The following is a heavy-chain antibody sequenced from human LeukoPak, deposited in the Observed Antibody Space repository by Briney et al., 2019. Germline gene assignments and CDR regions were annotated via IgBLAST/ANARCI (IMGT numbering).Heavy chain of an antibody. J-gene: IGHJ4*02. CDR1: GGSISSGDYY. CDR2: IYYSGST. D-gene: IGHD3-22*01. V-gene: IGHV4-30-4*01. Sequence: SETLSLTCTVSGGSISSGDYYWRWIRQPPGKGLEWIGYIYYSGSTYYNPSLKSRLTISVDTSKNQFSLKLSSVTAADTAVYYCAREDYYDSSGYYLVYWGQGTLVTVSS. CDR3: AREDYYDSSGYYLVY.